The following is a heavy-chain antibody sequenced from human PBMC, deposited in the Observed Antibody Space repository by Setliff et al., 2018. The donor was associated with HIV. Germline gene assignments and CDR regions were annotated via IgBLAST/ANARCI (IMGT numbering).Heavy chain of an antibody. Sequence: PSETLSLTCSVSGDSITSSSYYWGWLRQSPGKGLEWLGSIYYSGNAHYNPSLKSRVTISVDTSKNQFSLNLTSVTAADMAVYYCATDVRRWVVVVPAARRGYFDHWGRGTMVTVSS. D-gene: IGHD2-21*01. J-gene: IGHJ4*02. CDR2: IYYSGNA. CDR1: GDSITSSSYY. V-gene: IGHV4-39*07. CDR3: ATDVRRWVVVVPAARRGYFDH.